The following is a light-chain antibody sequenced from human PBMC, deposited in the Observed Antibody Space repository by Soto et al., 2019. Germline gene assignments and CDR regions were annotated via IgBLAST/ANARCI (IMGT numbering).Light chain of an antibody. CDR2: GTS. CDR3: QQYDRSPYT. Sequence: EIVLTQSPGTLSSSPGGRATLSCRASQSVRSSYLAWYQQKPGQAPRLVIYGTSNRATGIPDRFSGSGSGTDFTLTINSLEPEDFAVYYCQQYDRSPYTFGQGTKLEIK. V-gene: IGKV3-20*01. J-gene: IGKJ2*01. CDR1: QSVRSSY.